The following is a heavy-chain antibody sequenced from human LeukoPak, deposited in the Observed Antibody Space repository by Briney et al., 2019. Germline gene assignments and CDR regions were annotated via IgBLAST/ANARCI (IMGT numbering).Heavy chain of an antibody. D-gene: IGHD2-2*01. V-gene: IGHV3-23*01. Sequence: GGSLRLSCAASGLTFSSYAMTWVRQAPGKGLEWVSGISGSGGSTYYADSVMGRFTISRDNSKSTLYLQMSSLRPDDTAVYYCAKDGCGSTNCYVGVNYWGQGTLVTVSS. CDR1: GLTFSSYA. J-gene: IGHJ4*02. CDR2: ISGSGGST. CDR3: AKDGCGSTNCYVGVNY.